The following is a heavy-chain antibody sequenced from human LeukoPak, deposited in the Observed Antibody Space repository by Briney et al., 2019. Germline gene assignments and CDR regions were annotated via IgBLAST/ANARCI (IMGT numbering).Heavy chain of an antibody. Sequence: GGSLRLSCAASGFTFSSYGMNWVRQAPGKGLEWVSSISSSSSYIYYAGSVKGRFTISRDNAKNSLYLQMNSLRAEDTAVYYCARDTYGDDFYYYYGMDVWGQGTTVTVSS. J-gene: IGHJ6*02. CDR3: ARDTYGDDFYYYYGMDV. V-gene: IGHV3-21*01. CDR2: ISSSSSYI. D-gene: IGHD4-17*01. CDR1: GFTFSSYG.